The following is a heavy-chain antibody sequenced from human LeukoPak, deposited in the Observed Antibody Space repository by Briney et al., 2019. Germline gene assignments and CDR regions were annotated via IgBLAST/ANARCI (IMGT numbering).Heavy chain of an antibody. CDR3: ARDSSSSWYPSDY. CDR1: GFTFSSYS. J-gene: IGHJ4*02. CDR2: ISSSSSYV. V-gene: IGHV3-21*01. Sequence: PGGSLRLSCAASGFTFSSYSMNWVRQAPGKGLEWVSSISSSSSYVYYADSVKGRFTISRDNAKNSLYLQMNSLRAEDTAVYYCARDSSSSWYPSDYWGQGTLVTVSS. D-gene: IGHD6-13*01.